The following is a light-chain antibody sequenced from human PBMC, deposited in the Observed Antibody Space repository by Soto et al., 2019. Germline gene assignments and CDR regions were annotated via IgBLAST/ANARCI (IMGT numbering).Light chain of an antibody. CDR3: QLFCGSPLFS. V-gene: IGKV3-20*01. CDR2: TTS. Sequence: EIVLTQSPDTLSLSPGERATLSCTASESVTSSCLAWYQRKPGQAPRLLIHTTSTRATDIPDRFSGSGSGTDFTLTISRLEPEDFAGYYCQLFCGSPLFSFGPGTIVDI. J-gene: IGKJ3*01. CDR1: ESVTSSC.